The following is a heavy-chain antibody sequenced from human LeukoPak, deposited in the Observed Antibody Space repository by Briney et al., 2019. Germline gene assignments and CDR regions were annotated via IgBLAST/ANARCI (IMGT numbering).Heavy chain of an antibody. CDR2: ISSSGNTI. CDR1: GFTFSSYN. CDR3: ARVSYYDSSGYYLLDAFDI. V-gene: IGHV3-48*04. Sequence: GGSLRLSRAASGFTFSSYNMNWVRQAPGKGLEWVSYISSSGNTIYYAASVKGRFTISRDNAKNTLYLQMNSLRAEDTAVYYCARVSYYDSSGYYLLDAFDIWGQGTMVTVSS. J-gene: IGHJ3*02. D-gene: IGHD3-22*01.